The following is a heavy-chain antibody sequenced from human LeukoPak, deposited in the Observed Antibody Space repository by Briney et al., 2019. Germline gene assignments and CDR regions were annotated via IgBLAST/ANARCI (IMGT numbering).Heavy chain of an antibody. Sequence: SGTLSLTCAVDSRSIDITKCWSWVRQPPGQGLEWIGEISLTGLTHYNPSLESRVTVSLDKSKNQLSLNLTSVTAADTAVYYCARENGAFPPFCYWGQGTLVTVLS. CDR3: ARENGAFPPFCY. CDR1: SRSIDITKC. J-gene: IGHJ4*02. CDR2: ISLTGLT. D-gene: IGHD3-3*01. V-gene: IGHV4-4*02.